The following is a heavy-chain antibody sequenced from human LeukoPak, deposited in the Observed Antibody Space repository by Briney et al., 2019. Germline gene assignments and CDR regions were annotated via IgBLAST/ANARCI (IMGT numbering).Heavy chain of an antibody. V-gene: IGHV4-59*08. CDR1: GGSINGYS. CDR3: ARLGGNWNSPGRDY. Sequence: PSETLSLTCSVSGGSINGYSWTWIRRPPGMRLEWVGHISYTGTTNYNPSLTTRVAISVDTSKNQFSLKLTSVTAADTGMYFCARLGGNWNSPGRDYWGQGTLVTVSS. J-gene: IGHJ4*02. D-gene: IGHD3-10*01. CDR2: ISYTGTT.